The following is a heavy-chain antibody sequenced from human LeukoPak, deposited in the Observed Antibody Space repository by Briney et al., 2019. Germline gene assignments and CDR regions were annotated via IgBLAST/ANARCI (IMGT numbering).Heavy chain of an antibody. D-gene: IGHD3-16*01. Sequence: PGGSLRLSCAASGFTFSNFAMSWVRQAPGKGLQWVSAISDSGGGTFYADSVKGRFTISRDNSKNTLYLQMNSLRAEDTAVYYCAKVGVGWVAFEYWGQGTLSPSPQ. CDR3: AKVGVGWVAFEY. CDR2: ISDSGGGT. J-gene: IGHJ4*02. V-gene: IGHV3-23*01. CDR1: GFTFSNFA.